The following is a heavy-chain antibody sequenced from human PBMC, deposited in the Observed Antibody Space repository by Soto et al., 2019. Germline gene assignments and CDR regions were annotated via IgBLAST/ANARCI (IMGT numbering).Heavy chain of an antibody. Sequence: ASVKVSCKASGYTFTSYAMHWVRQAPGQRLEWMGWINAGNGNTKYSQKFQGRVTITRDTSASTAYMELSSLRSEDTAVYYCASDTDEYYYDSSGYYFPPPMDVWGKGTTVTVSS. D-gene: IGHD3-22*01. V-gene: IGHV1-3*01. CDR3: ASDTDEYYYDSSGYYFPPPMDV. CDR2: INAGNGNT. J-gene: IGHJ6*03. CDR1: GYTFTSYA.